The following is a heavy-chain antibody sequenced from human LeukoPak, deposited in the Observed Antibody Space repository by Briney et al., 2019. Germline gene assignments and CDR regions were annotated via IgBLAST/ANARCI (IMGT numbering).Heavy chain of an antibody. CDR3: ARGYCSGGSCYFHYYYMDV. Sequence: PSETLSLTCAVYGGSFSGYYWSWIRQPPGKGLEWIGEINHSGSTNYNPSLKSRVTISVDTSKNQFSLKLSCVTAADTAVYYCARGYCSGGSCYFHYYYMDVWGKGTTVTVSS. V-gene: IGHV4-34*01. CDR2: INHSGST. J-gene: IGHJ6*03. D-gene: IGHD2-15*01. CDR1: GGSFSGYY.